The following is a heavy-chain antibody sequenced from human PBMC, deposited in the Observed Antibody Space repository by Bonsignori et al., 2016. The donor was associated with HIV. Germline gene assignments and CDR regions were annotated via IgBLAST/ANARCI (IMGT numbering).Heavy chain of an antibody. CDR2: ISSSGSTI. Sequence: VRQAPGKGLEWVSYISSSGSTIYYADSVKGRFTISRDNAKNSLYLQMNSLRAEDTAVYYCASLLLTMIVVDDAFDIWGQGTMVTVSS. CDR3: ASLLLTMIVVDDAFDI. D-gene: IGHD3-22*01. V-gene: IGHV3-48*03. J-gene: IGHJ3*02.